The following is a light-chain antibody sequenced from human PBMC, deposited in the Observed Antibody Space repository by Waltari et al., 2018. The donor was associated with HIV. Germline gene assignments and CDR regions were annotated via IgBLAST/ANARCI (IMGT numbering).Light chain of an antibody. V-gene: IGLV1-51*01. CDR1: FSNIGNNS. CDR3: GTCDANLNGGV. J-gene: IGLJ3*02. Sequence: QSVLTQPPSVSAAPGQKVTLFCSGSFSNIGNNSVSWYRQFPGTAPKLLIYDNNKRDSGIPDRFSASKSGSSATLGIAGLQTGDEADYYCGTCDANLNGGVFGGGTKLTVL. CDR2: DNN.